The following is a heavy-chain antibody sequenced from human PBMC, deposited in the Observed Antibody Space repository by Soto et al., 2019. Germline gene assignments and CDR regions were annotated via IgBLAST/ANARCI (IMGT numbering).Heavy chain of an antibody. CDR2: IYPGDSDT. J-gene: IGHJ3*02. CDR1: GYSFSSYW. D-gene: IGHD2-2*02. CDR3: ARQYCISTSCHIAAFDM. V-gene: IGHV5-51*01. Sequence: GESLKISCKGSGYSFSSYWIGWVRQMPGKGLEWMGIIYPGDSDTRYSPSFQGQVTISADKSISTAYLQWSSLKASDTAMYYCARQYCISTSCHIAAFDMWGQRTMVTVSS.